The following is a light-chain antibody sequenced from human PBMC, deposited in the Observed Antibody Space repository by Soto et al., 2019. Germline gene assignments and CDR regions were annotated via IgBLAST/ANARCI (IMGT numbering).Light chain of an antibody. V-gene: IGLV1-47*02. Sequence: QAVVTQPPSASGTPGQRVTISCSGSSSSIGTNYIYWYQRLPGTAPKLLIYNNNQRPSGVPDRFSGSKSGTSASLAISGLRSEDEADYYCAAWDDSLSVVFGGGTQLTV. J-gene: IGLJ2*01. CDR2: NNN. CDR1: SSSIGTNY. CDR3: AAWDDSLSVV.